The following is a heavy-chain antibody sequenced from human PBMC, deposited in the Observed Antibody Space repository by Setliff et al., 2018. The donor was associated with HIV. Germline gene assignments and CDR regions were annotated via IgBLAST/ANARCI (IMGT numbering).Heavy chain of an antibody. CDR2: IFPLDSET. J-gene: IGHJ4*02. CDR3: TRRRRAPGTGDLEAY. V-gene: IGHV5-51*01. D-gene: IGHD7-27*01. CDR1: EYFFRTSW. Sequence: GESLKISCKGPEYFFRTSWIGWVRQLPGKGLEWVAVIFPLDSETRYNPSLEGHVTISVDKSINTAYLQWSSLRASDTAVYYCTRRRRAPGTGDLEAYWGQGTLVTVSS.